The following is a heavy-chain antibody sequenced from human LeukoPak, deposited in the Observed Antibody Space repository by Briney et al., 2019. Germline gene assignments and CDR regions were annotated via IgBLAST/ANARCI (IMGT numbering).Heavy chain of an antibody. CDR3: GQHYYDSSGYYFSDPTTGYGMDV. J-gene: IGHJ6*02. D-gene: IGHD3-22*01. Sequence: GGSLRLSCAASGFTFSNYWMTWVRQAPGKGLEWVAHIEEDGGEKHYVDPVKGRFTISRDNAKNSLYLQMNSLRAEDTAVYYCGQHYYDSSGYYFSDPTTGYGMDVWGQGTTVTVSS. CDR2: IEEDGGEK. CDR1: GFTFSNYW. V-gene: IGHV3-7*01.